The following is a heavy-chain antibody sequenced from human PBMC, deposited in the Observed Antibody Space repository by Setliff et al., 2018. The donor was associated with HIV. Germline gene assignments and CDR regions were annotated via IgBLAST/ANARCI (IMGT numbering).Heavy chain of an antibody. J-gene: IGHJ3*02. V-gene: IGHV1-24*01. Sequence: ASVKVSCKVSGHTLTELSRHWVRQAPGKGLEWIGSFDPQDDETIYAQNFQGRVTMTEDTSTDTAYMELSSLRSEDTAVYYCVTQRGSGSDPFDIWGPGTMVTVSS. CDR1: GHTLTELS. D-gene: IGHD6-25*01. CDR2: FDPQDDET. CDR3: VTQRGSGSDPFDI.